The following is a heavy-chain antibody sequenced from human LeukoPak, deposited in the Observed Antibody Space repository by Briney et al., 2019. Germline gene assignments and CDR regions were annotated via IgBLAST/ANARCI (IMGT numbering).Heavy chain of an antibody. V-gene: IGHV3-21*01. CDR3: VRDRISVGVCVL. Sequence: PGGSLRLSCAASGFTFNQYMMTWVPQAPGKGLEGVSSITGASTHSYYADSLKGRFTIYRDNAKNVVYLEMNNLSGDGMGLYKCVRDRISVGVCVLWGQGTAVSVSS. CDR1: GFTFNQYM. D-gene: IGHD1-26*01. J-gene: IGHJ4*02. CDR2: ITGASTHS.